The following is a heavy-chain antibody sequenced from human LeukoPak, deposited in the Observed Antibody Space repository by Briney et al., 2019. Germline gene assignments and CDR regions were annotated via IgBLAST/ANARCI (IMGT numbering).Heavy chain of an antibody. CDR1: AFTFSSYD. CDR3: ARGTGLDY. J-gene: IGHJ4*02. CDR2: ISSSGSTM. D-gene: IGHD3/OR15-3a*01. V-gene: IGHV3-48*03. Sequence: GRSLRLSCAASAFTFSSYDMNWVCQAPGKGLEWVSYISSSGSTMDYADSVKGRFTISRDNAKNSLYLQLNSLRAEDTAIYYCARGTGLDYWGQGTLVTVSS.